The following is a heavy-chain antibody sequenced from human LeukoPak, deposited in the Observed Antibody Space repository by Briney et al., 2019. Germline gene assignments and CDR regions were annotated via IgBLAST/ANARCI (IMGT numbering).Heavy chain of an antibody. D-gene: IGHD5-18*01. Sequence: SETLSLTCTVSGYSIGSGYYWGWIRQPPGKGLEWIGSIYHSGSTYYNPSLKSRVTISVDTSKNQFSLKLSSVTAADTAVYYCAGGVVDTAMVYWGQGTLVTVSS. V-gene: IGHV4-38-2*02. J-gene: IGHJ4*02. CDR1: GYSIGSGYY. CDR3: AGGVVDTAMVY. CDR2: IYHSGST.